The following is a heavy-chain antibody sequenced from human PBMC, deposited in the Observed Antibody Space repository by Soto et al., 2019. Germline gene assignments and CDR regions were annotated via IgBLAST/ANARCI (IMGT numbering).Heavy chain of an antibody. V-gene: IGHV3-7*05. D-gene: IGHD2-21*02. Sequence: GGSLRLSCVASGFTFNTYWMTWARRPPGKGLEWVANIKPDGSMQNYVDSVKGRFTISRDNAKNSLYLQMNSLRAEDTAIYYCARNPFGDLDYWGQGTPVTVSS. CDR3: ARNPFGDLDY. J-gene: IGHJ4*02. CDR2: IKPDGSMQ. CDR1: GFTFNTYW.